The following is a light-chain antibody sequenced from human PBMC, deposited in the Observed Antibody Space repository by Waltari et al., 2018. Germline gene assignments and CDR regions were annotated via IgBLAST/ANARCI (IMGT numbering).Light chain of an antibody. CDR2: AVS. CDR3: QQYGSPPYT. J-gene: IGKJ2*01. CDR1: QSVGSSY. V-gene: IGKV3-20*01. Sequence: EIVLTQSPGTLSLSPGEGATLSCWASQSVGSSYLAWFQQKPGQAPRLLIYAVSSRATGVPDRFSGSGSGTDFTLTINRREPEDSAVYYCQQYGSPPYTFGQGTKLEI.